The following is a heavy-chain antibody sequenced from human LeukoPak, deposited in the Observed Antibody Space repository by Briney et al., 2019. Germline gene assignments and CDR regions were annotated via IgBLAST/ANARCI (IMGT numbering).Heavy chain of an antibody. V-gene: IGHV3-30*18. CDR3: AKDALWFGELFWYDY. D-gene: IGHD3-10*01. J-gene: IGHJ4*02. CDR1: GFTFSSYG. CDR2: ISYDGSNK. Sequence: GGSLRLSCAASGFTFSSYGMHWVRQAPGKGLEWVAFISYDGSNKYYADSVKGRFTISRDNSKNTLYLQMNSLRAEDTAVYYCAKDALWFGELFWYDYWGQGTLVTVSS.